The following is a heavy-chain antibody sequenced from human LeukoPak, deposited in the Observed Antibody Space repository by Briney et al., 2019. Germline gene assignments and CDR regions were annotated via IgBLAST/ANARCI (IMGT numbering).Heavy chain of an antibody. V-gene: IGHV4-59*01. CDR1: GGSISSYY. J-gene: IGHJ5*02. CDR2: IYYSGST. Sequence: SETLSLTCTVSGGSISSYYWSWIRQPPGKGLEWIGYIYYSGSTNYNPSLKSRVTISVDTSKNQFSLKLSSVTAADTAVYYCARDGAGFDTWGQGVLVTVSS. CDR3: ARDGAGFDT.